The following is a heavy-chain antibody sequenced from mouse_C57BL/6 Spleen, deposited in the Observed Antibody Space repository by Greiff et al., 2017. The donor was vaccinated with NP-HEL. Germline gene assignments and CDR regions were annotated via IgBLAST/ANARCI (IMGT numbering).Heavy chain of an antibody. CDR2: ISYDGSN. Sequence: VQLQQSGPGLVKPSQSLSLTCSVTGYSITSGYYWNWIRQFPGNNLEWMGYISYDGSNNYNPSLKNPISITRDTSKNQFFLKLNSVTTEDTATYYCAREGYGSSYRFAYWGQGTLVTVSA. CDR3: AREGYGSSYRFAY. D-gene: IGHD1-1*01. V-gene: IGHV3-6*01. CDR1: GYSITSGYY. J-gene: IGHJ3*01.